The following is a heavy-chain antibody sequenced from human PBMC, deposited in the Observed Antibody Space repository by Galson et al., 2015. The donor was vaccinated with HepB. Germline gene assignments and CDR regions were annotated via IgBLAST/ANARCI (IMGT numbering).Heavy chain of an antibody. CDR2: ISGSGGST. J-gene: IGHJ3*02. D-gene: IGHD2-15*01. CDR3: AKEGGYCSGGSCYPLNAFDI. V-gene: IGHV3-23*01. Sequence: SLRLSCAASGFTFSSYAMSWVRQAPGKGLEWVSAISGSGGSTYYADSVKGRFTISRDNSKNTLYLQMNSLRAEDTAVYYCAKEGGYCSGGSCYPLNAFDIWGQGTMVTVSS. CDR1: GFTFSSYA.